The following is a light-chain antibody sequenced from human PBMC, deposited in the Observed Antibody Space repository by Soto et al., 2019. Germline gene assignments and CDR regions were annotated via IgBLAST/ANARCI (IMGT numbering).Light chain of an antibody. V-gene: IGLV2-14*03. J-gene: IGLJ3*02. CDR3: SLYTSSSTRV. CDR2: DVS. Sequence: QSALTQPASVSGSPGQSITISCTGTSSDVGDDNSVSWYQHHPGKAPKLMIYDVSNRPSGVSNRFSGSKSDNTASLTISGLQADDEAEYDCSLYTSSSTRVCGGGTKVTVL. CDR1: SSDVGDDNS.